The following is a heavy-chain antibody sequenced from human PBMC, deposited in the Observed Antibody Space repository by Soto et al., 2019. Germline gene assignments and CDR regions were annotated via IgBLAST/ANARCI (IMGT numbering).Heavy chain of an antibody. J-gene: IGHJ6*02. V-gene: IGHV5-51*01. CDR3: ARRDPDYYYGMDV. CDR2: IYPGDSDT. Sequence: GESLKISCKGSGYSFTSYWIGWVRQMPGKGLEWMGIIYPGDSDTRYSPSFQGHVTISADKSISTAYLQWGSLKASDTAMYYCARRDPDYYYGMDVWGQGTTVTVSS. CDR1: GYSFTSYW.